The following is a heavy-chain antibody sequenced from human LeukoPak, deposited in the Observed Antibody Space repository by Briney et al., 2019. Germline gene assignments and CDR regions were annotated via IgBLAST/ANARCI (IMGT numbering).Heavy chain of an antibody. CDR2: INPNSGGT. V-gene: IGHV1-2*02. CDR1: GYTFTGYY. CDR3: ARDGADTAMANFDY. J-gene: IGHJ4*02. Sequence: ASVTVSCKASGYTFTGYYMHWVRQAPGQGLEWMGWINPNSGGTNYAQKFQGRVTMTRDTSISTAYMELSRLRSDDTAVYYCARDGADTAMANFDYWGQGTLVTVSS. D-gene: IGHD5-18*01.